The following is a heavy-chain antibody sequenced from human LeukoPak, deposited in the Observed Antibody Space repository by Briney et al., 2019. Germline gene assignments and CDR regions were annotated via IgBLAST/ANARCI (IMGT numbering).Heavy chain of an antibody. CDR2: ISYDGSNK. CDR1: GFTFSSYA. CDR3: ARARDGHINNWFDP. J-gene: IGHJ5*02. Sequence: GGSLRLSCAASGFTFSSYAMHWVRQAPGKGLEWVAVISYDGSNKYYADSVKGRFTISRDNSKNTLYLQMNSLRAEDTAVYYCARARDGHINNWFDPWGQGTLVIVSS. V-gene: IGHV3-30-3*01. D-gene: IGHD5-24*01.